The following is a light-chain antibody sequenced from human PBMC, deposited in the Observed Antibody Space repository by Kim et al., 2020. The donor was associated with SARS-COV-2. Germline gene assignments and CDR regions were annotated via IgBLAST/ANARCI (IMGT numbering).Light chain of an antibody. V-gene: IGKV3-20*01. J-gene: IGKJ2*01. CDR3: QQYGSSPRT. CDR2: GAS. Sequence: LSPGERATLSCRASQSVTSSDLAGYQQRPGQAPRLLIYGASSRATGIPDRFSGSGSGTDFTLTISRLEPEDFAVYYCQQYGSSPRTFGQGTKLEI. CDR1: QSVTSSD.